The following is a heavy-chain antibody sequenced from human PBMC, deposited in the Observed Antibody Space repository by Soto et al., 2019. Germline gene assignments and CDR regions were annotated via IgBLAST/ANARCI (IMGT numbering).Heavy chain of an antibody. Sequence: QVRLEESGGGVVQPGRSLRLSCAASGFSFSRNGMHWVRQTPEKGLEWVAVISHDGTDQRYADSVRGRFSISRDDSKNSGFLQMNSLRPDDTAVYLCARDGYCGTEKGYSGLPDYWGQGTLVTVSS. D-gene: IGHD2-2*03. J-gene: IGHJ4*02. CDR3: ARDGYCGTEKGYSGLPDY. V-gene: IGHV3-30*03. CDR1: GFSFSRNG. CDR2: ISHDGTDQ.